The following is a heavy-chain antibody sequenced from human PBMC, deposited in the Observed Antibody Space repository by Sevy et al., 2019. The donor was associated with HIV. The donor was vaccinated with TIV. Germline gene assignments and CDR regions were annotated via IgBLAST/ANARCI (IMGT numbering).Heavy chain of an antibody. Sequence: VKVSCKASGYTFTSYGISWVRQAPGQGLEWMGWISAYNGNTNYAQNLQGRVTRTTDTSTSTAYMELRSLRSDDTAVYYCAKLRDYDRGGAFDYWGQGTLVTVSS. J-gene: IGHJ4*02. V-gene: IGHV1-18*01. D-gene: IGHD3-22*01. CDR3: AKLRDYDRGGAFDY. CDR1: GYTFTSYG. CDR2: ISAYNGNT.